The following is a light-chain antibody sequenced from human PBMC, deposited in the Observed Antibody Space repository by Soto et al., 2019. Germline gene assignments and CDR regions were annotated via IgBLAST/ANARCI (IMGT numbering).Light chain of an antibody. J-gene: IGKJ1*01. CDR2: GAF. CDR1: QSVNSN. CDR3: RQYNTWPRT. Sequence: EIVMTQSPATLSVSPGERATLSCRASQSVNSNLAWYQQKPGQAPRLLIYGAFNRATNISARFSGSGSGTEFTLTLSSLQSEDFAIYYCRQYNTWPRTFGQGTKVDNK. V-gene: IGKV3D-15*01.